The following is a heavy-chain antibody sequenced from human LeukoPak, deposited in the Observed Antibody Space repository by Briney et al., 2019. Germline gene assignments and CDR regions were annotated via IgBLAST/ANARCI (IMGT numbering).Heavy chain of an antibody. CDR1: GASISRYY. V-gene: IGHV4-59*01. Sequence: SQSLSPTSTVSGASISRYYGSWIRQPPGKVREWIGYIYYSGSTNYTPSLKSRVTISVDTSKNQFSLKLSSVTAADTAVYYCARDLSSGWYYYGMDVWGQGTTVTVSS. CDR3: ARDLSSGWYYYGMDV. J-gene: IGHJ6*02. CDR2: IYYSGST. D-gene: IGHD6-19*01.